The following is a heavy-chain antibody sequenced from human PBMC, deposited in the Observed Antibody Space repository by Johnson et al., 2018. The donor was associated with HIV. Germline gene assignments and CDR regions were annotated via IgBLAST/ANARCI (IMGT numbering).Heavy chain of an antibody. CDR1: GFTFSSYW. Sequence: VQLVESGGGLVQPGGSLRLSCAASGFTFSSYWMHWVRQAPGKGLVWVSRINSDGSTTSYADSVKGRFTISRDNAKNTLYLQMNSLRAEDTAVYYCAKDNYYDSSGYYNAFDIWGQGTMVTVSS. D-gene: IGHD3-22*01. V-gene: IGHV3-74*01. CDR3: AKDNYYDSSGYYNAFDI. CDR2: INSDGSTT. J-gene: IGHJ3*02.